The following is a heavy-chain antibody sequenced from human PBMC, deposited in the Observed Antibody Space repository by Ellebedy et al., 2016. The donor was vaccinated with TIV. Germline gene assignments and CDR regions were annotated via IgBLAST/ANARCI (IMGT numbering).Heavy chain of an antibody. Sequence: GESLKISCAASGFTFSSNWMSWVRQAPGKGLELVAKIKEDGSLQYYVDAVKGRFAISRDNAKNSLYLQMNSLRAEDTAVYYGARYGNLGYWGQGTLVTVSA. CDR2: IKEDGSLQ. D-gene: IGHD1-1*01. J-gene: IGHJ4*02. CDR1: GFTFSSNW. V-gene: IGHV3-7*03. CDR3: ARYGNLGY.